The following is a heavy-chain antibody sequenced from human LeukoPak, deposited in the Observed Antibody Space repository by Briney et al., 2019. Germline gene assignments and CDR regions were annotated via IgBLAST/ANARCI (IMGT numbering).Heavy chain of an antibody. CDR1: GYTFTNYY. V-gene: IGHV1-2*02. CDR2: INPNSGGT. Sequence: GASVNVSCKASGYTFTNYYIHWVRQAPGQGREWMGWINPNSGGTKYAQKFQGRVTMTWDTSISTVHMELRRLKSDDTALYYCARGREPEPLAPFDPWGQGTLVTVSS. D-gene: IGHD1-14*01. CDR3: ARGREPEPLAPFDP. J-gene: IGHJ5*02.